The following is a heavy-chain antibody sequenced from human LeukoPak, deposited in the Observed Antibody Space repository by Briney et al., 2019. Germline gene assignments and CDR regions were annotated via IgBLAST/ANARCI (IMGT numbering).Heavy chain of an antibody. CDR1: GGSISGYY. CDR2: IYYSGTT. CDR3: ASLSTLDY. V-gene: IGHV4-59*08. J-gene: IGHJ4*02. Sequence: SETLSLTCTVSGGSISGYYWSWIRQSPGMGLEWIGYIYYSGTTNYNPSLKSRVTMSVDTSRNQFSLNLSSVTAADTAVYYCASLSTLDYWGQGTLVTVSS.